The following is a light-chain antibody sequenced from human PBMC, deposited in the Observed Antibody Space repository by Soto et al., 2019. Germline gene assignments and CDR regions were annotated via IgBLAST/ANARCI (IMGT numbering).Light chain of an antibody. Sequence: EIVLTQSPATLSLSPGERATLSCSASQRDGTYLAWYQQKPGQAPRLLIYDASYSASGVPARFSGSGSGTHFTLTIRSLAPEDFVLYYCQQRTNWRFVGGTKAQIK. J-gene: IGKJ4*01. V-gene: IGKV3-11*01. CDR3: QQRTNWR. CDR2: DAS. CDR1: QRDGTY.